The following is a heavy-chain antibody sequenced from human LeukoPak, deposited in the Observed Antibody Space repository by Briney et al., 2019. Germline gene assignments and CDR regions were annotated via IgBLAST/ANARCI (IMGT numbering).Heavy chain of an antibody. D-gene: IGHD6-19*01. V-gene: IGHV3-23*01. J-gene: IGHJ4*02. CDR2: ISGSGGST. CDR1: GFTFSSYG. CDR3: SIPSEAEEYFDY. Sequence: GGSLRLSCAASGFTFSSYGMSWVRQAPGKGLEWVSSISGSGGSTYYADSVKGRFTISRDNSKNTLYLQMNSLRAEDTAVYYCSIPSEAEEYFDYWGQGTLVTVSS.